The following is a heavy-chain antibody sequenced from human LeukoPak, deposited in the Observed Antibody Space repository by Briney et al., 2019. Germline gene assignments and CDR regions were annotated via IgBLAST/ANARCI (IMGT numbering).Heavy chain of an antibody. CDR1: GFTFSSYA. CDR2: IRDSGSST. CDR3: AKYGPQDSGSSHFDY. Sequence: GGSLRLSCAASGFTFSSYAMSWVRQAPGKGLEWVSAIRDSGSSTHYADSVKGRFTTSRDNSKNTLFLQMNSLRAEDTAIYYCAKYGPQDSGSSHFDYWGQGALVTVSP. V-gene: IGHV3-23*01. D-gene: IGHD1-26*01. J-gene: IGHJ4*02.